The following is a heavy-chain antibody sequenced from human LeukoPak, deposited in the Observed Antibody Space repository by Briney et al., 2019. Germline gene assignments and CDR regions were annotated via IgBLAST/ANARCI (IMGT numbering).Heavy chain of an antibody. Sequence: ASVKVSCKASGYTLTSYYMHWVRQAPGQGLEWMGIINPSGGSTSYAQKFQGRVTMTRDTSTSTVYKELSSLRSEDTAVYYCARDGYYDSSGYFYDYWGQGTLVTVSS. V-gene: IGHV1-46*01. J-gene: IGHJ4*02. CDR2: INPSGGST. CDR1: GYTLTSYY. CDR3: ARDGYYDSSGYFYDY. D-gene: IGHD3-22*01.